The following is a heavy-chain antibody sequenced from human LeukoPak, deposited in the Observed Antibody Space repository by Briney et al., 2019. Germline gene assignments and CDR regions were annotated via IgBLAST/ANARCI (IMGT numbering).Heavy chain of an antibody. CDR3: ARARGYCSGGSCYFDY. D-gene: IGHD2-15*01. V-gene: IGHV4-4*07. CDR1: GGSISSYY. J-gene: IGHJ4*02. CDR2: IYTSGST. Sequence: SETLSLTCTVSGGSISSYYWSWIRQPAGKGLEWIGRIYTSGSTNYNPSLKSRVTMSVDTSKSQFSLKLSSVTAADTAVYYCARARGYCSGGSCYFDYWGQGTLVTVSS.